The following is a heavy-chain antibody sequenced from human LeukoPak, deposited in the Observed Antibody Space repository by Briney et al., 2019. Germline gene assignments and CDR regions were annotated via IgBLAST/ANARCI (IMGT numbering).Heavy chain of an antibody. J-gene: IGHJ4*02. CDR2: IYTSGST. CDR3: ARPDYGDYVGGFFDY. CDR1: GGSISSGSYY. V-gene: IGHV4-61*02. Sequence: SETLSLTCTVSGGSISSGSYYWSWIRQPAGKGLEWVGRIYTSGSTNYNPSLKSRVTISVDTSKNQFSLKLSSVTAADTAVYYCARPDYGDYVGGFFDYWGQGTLVTVSS. D-gene: IGHD4-17*01.